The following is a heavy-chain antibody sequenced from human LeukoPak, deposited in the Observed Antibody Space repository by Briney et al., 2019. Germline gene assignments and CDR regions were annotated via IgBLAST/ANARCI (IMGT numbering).Heavy chain of an antibody. D-gene: IGHD6-19*01. CDR1: GFMFGNYV. V-gene: IGHV3-23*01. CDR2: ISVSGGSK. J-gene: IGHJ4*02. CDR3: AKGISRSSGYLLVFDF. Sequence: GGSLRLSCVASGFMFGNYVMNWVRQAPGKGLEWVSSISVSGGSKYYADSVKGLFTISRDNSKNTLYLQMNSLRAEDTAVYYCAKGISRSSGYLLVFDFWGQGTLVTVSS.